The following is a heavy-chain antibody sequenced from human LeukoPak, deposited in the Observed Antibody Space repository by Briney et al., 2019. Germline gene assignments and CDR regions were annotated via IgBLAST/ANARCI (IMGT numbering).Heavy chain of an antibody. CDR1: GGSFSGYY. CDR2: INQDGSKK. J-gene: IGHJ4*02. V-gene: IGHV3-7*01. Sequence: HSSETLSLTCAVYGGSFSGYYWSWVRQAPGKGLEWVANINQDGSKKYYVDSVRGRFTISRDDAKNSVYLQMNSLRAEDTAVYYCASFGDEMDSYGYSLKDYFDYWGQGTLVTVSS. CDR3: ASFGDEMDSYGYSLKDYFDY. D-gene: IGHD5-18*01.